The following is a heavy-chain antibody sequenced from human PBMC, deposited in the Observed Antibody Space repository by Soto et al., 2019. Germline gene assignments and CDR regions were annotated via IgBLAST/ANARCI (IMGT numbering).Heavy chain of an antibody. V-gene: IGHV3-23*01. CDR3: EKCVWSGSCYYDY. J-gene: IGHJ4*02. CDR1: GFTFSSYA. D-gene: IGHD2-15*01. Sequence: EVQLLESGGGLVQPGGSLRLSCAASGFTFSSYAMSWVRQAPGKGLEWVSAISGSGGSTYYADSVKGRFTISRDNSKNTLYLQMYSLRAVDTAVYYCEKCVWSGSCYYDYWGQGTLVTFSS. CDR2: ISGSGGST.